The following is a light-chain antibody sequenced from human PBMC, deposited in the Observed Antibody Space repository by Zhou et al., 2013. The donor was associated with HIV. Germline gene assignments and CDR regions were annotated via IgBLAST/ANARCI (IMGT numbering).Light chain of an antibody. CDR2: KAS. CDR1: LRIGNW. Sequence: DIQMTQSPSTLSASVGDTVTISCRATLRIGNWLAWYQQKPGKAPKLLIYKASSLQTGVPSRFRGSGSGTEFTLTISSLQLEDFATYYCLQHNSFPHTFGQGTKVEIK. J-gene: IGKJ1*01. CDR3: LQHNSFPHT. V-gene: IGKV1-5*03.